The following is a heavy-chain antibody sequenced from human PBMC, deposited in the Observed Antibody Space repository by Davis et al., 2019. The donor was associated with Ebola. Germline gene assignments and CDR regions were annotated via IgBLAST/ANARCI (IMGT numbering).Heavy chain of an antibody. J-gene: IGHJ4*02. CDR1: GFTFSSYD. V-gene: IGHV3-13*01. CDR3: ARAHFGRSPFDY. CDR2: IGTAGDT. Sequence: PGGSLRLSCAASGFTFSSYDMHWVRQVTGKGLEWVSAIGTAGDTYYPGSVKGRFTISRENAKNSLYLQMNSLRAGDTAVYYCARAHFGRSPFDYWSQGTLVTVSS. D-gene: IGHD2/OR15-2a*01.